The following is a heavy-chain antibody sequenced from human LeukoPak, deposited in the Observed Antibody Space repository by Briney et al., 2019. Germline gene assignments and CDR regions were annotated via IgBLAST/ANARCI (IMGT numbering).Heavy chain of an antibody. CDR3: AREGYEGFSGYMDV. D-gene: IGHD3-10*01. Sequence: PGGSLRLPCAASGFTFSSYWMSWVRQAPGKGLEWVANIKQDGSEKYYVDSVKGRFTISRDNAKNSLYLQMNSLRAEDTAVYYCAREGYEGFSGYMDVWGKGTTVTVSS. CDR2: IKQDGSEK. CDR1: GFTFSSYW. J-gene: IGHJ6*03. V-gene: IGHV3-7*01.